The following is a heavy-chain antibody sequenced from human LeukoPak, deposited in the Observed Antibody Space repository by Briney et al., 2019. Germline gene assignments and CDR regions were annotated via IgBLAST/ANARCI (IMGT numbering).Heavy chain of an antibody. V-gene: IGHV4-61*02. J-gene: IGHJ6*03. CDR1: GGSISSGSYY. CDR3: ARIRREPKDYYYYYMDV. D-gene: IGHD1-26*01. Sequence: SETLSLTSTVSGGSISSGSYYWSWIRQPAGKGLEWIGRIYTSGSTNYNPSLKSRVTISVDTSKNQFSLKLSSVTAADTAVYYCARIRREPKDYYYYYMDVWGKGTTVTVSS. CDR2: IYTSGST.